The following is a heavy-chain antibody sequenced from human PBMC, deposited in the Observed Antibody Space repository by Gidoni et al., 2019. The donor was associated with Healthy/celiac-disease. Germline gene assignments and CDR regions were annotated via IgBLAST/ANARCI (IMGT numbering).Heavy chain of an antibody. D-gene: IGHD3-9*01. CDR3: ARLKDWLLVLDY. V-gene: IGHV3-7*05. CDR2: IKQDGSEN. J-gene: IGHJ4*02. Sequence: EVQLVESGGGLVQPGGSLRLSCAASGFPFSSYWRSWVRQAPGKGLDGLANIKQDGSENYYVDSVKGRFTISRDNAKNSLYLQMNSLRAEDTAVYYCARLKDWLLVLDYWGQGTLVTVSS. CDR1: GFPFSSYW.